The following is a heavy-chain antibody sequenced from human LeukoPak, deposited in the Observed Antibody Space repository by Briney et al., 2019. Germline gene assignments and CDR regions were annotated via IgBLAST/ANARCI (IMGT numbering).Heavy chain of an antibody. D-gene: IGHD3-3*01. Sequence: SETLSLTCTVSGGSISGFYWSWIRQPPGKGLEWIGYIYHTGSTNYNPSLKSRVTISVDTSKNQFSLKLSSVTAADTAVYYCARITIFGVAMDFYYMDVWGKGTTVTVSS. V-gene: IGHV4-59*01. J-gene: IGHJ6*03. CDR1: GGSISGFY. CDR3: ARITIFGVAMDFYYMDV. CDR2: IYHTGST.